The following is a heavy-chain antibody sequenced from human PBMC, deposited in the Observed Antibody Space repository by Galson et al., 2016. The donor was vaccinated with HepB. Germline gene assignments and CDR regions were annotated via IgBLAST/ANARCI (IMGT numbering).Heavy chain of an antibody. CDR2: IKYDGSYT. CDR3: VRDGDAFNFDH. CDR1: GFTFSNHW. J-gene: IGHJ4*02. Sequence: SLRLSCAGSGFTFSNHWMHGVRQAPGKGLEWVSRIKYDGSYTNYADSVRGRFTISRDNARNTLYVQMNSLRVEDTAMYYCVRDGDAFNFDHWGQGTLVTVSS. V-gene: IGHV3-74*01. D-gene: IGHD5-24*01.